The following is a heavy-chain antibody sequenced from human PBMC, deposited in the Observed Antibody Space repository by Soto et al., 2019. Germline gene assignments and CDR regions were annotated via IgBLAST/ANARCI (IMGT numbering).Heavy chain of an antibody. D-gene: IGHD3-22*01. J-gene: IGHJ4*02. CDR3: AHRRRYYDSSGYYYLDY. Sequence: QITLKESGPTLVKPTQTLTLTCTFSGFSLSTSGVGVGWIRQPPGKALEWLALIYWDDDKRYSPSLKSRLTIPKDTSKNTVVLILTHIEPVDTTTYYCAHRRRYYDSSGYYYLDYWGQGTLVTVSS. CDR2: IYWDDDK. CDR1: GFSLSTSGVG. V-gene: IGHV2-5*02.